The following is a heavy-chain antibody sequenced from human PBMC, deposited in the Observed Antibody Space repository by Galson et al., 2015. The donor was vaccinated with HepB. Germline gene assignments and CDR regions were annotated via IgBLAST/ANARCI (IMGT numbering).Heavy chain of an antibody. CDR3: ARGVLLWDGPDY. CDR2: INPSGGST. V-gene: IGHV1-46*01. CDR1: GYKFTSYY. J-gene: IGHJ4*02. Sequence: SVKVSCKASGYKFTSYYMHWVRQAPGQGLEWMGIINPSGGSTDHAQKFRGRLTMTRDTSTSTVFMELSSLTSEDTAVYHCARGVLLWDGPDYWGQGTLVTVSS. D-gene: IGHD3-10*01.